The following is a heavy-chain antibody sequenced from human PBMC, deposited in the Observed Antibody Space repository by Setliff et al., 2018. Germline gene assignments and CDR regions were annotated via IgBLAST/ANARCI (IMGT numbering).Heavy chain of an antibody. Sequence: GGSLRLSCAASGFTFSDYYMSWIRQAPGKGLEWVSYISSSGSTIYYPDSVKGRFTISRDNAKNSLYLQMNSLRAEDTAGYYCARDAASTYYYGSGSYPSYYYYGMDVWGQGTTVTVSS. V-gene: IGHV3-11*04. CDR2: ISSSGSTI. CDR1: GFTFSDYY. CDR3: ARDAASTYYYGSGSYPSYYYYGMDV. J-gene: IGHJ6*02. D-gene: IGHD3-10*01.